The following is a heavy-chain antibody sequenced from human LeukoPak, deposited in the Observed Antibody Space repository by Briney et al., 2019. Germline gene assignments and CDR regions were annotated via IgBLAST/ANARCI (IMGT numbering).Heavy chain of an antibody. D-gene: IGHD5-18*01. V-gene: IGHV1-18*01. Sequence: GASVKVSCKASGYTFTSYGISWVRQAPGQGLEWMGWISAYNGNTNYAQKLQGRVTITADKSTSTAYMELSSLRSEDTAVYYCALWPRGYGLIFDYWGQGTLVTVSS. CDR1: GYTFTSYG. CDR3: ALWPRGYGLIFDY. J-gene: IGHJ4*02. CDR2: ISAYNGNT.